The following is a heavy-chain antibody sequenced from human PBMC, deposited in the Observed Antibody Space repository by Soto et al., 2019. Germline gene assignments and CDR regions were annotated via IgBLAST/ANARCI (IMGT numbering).Heavy chain of an antibody. Sequence: PGGSLRLSCAASGFTLRDYGMHWVRQAPGKGLEWVAVIWYDGSNKYYADSVKGRFTISRDNSKNTLYLQMNSLRAEDTAVYYCARDWAGDYYYYGMDAWGQGTTVTVSS. CDR1: GFTLRDYG. CDR2: IWYDGSNK. J-gene: IGHJ6*02. V-gene: IGHV3-33*08. CDR3: ARDWAGDYYYYGMDA. D-gene: IGHD6-19*01.